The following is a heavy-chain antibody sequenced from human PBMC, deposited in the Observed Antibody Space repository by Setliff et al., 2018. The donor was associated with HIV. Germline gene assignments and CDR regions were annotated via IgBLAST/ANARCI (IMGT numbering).Heavy chain of an antibody. J-gene: IGHJ4*02. D-gene: IGHD4-4*01. V-gene: IGHV1-8*02. CDR1: GYTFTNYD. CDR2: MNPNSGNT. CDR3: ARDLIPLQYYFDY. Sequence: ASVKVSCKASGYTFTNYDINWVRQATGQGLEWMGWMNPNSGNTGYAQKFLGRVTMTRNTSISTAYMELRSLRSDDTAVYYCARDLIPLQYYFDYWGQGTLVTVSS.